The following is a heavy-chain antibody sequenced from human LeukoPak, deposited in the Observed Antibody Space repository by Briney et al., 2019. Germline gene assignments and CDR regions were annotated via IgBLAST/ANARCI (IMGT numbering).Heavy chain of an antibody. D-gene: IGHD2-15*01. Sequence: GESLKISCKGSRYSFTSYWIGWVRQMPGKGLEWMGIIYPGDSDTRYSPSFQGQVTISADKSISTAYLQWNSLKASDTAMYYCARFVGACSGGSCYSDYWGQETLVTVPS. V-gene: IGHV5-51*01. CDR3: ARFVGACSGGSCYSDY. CDR2: IYPGDSDT. CDR1: RYSFTSYW. J-gene: IGHJ4*02.